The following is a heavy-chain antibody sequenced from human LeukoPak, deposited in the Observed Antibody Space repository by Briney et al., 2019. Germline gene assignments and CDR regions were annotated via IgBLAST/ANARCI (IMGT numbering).Heavy chain of an antibody. CDR1: GFTFSSYW. D-gene: IGHD6-6*01. J-gene: IGHJ4*02. V-gene: IGHV3-74*01. CDR2: INTDGSST. Sequence: PGGSLRLSCAASGFTFSSYWMHWVRQAPGKGLLWVSRINTDGSSTTYAESVKGRFTISRDNAKNTLYLQMNSLRAEDTAVYYCARGGVYSTSAVDYWGQGTLVTVSS. CDR3: ARGGVYSTSAVDY.